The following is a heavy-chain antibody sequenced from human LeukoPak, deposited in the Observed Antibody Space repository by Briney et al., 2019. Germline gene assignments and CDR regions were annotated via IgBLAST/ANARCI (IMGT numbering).Heavy chain of an antibody. CDR3: AELGITMIGGV. Sequence: GGSLRLSCAASGFTFSSYSMNWVRQAPGKGLEWVSFISSSSSYIYYADSVKGRFTIFRDNAKNSLYLQMNSLRAEDTAVYYCAELGITMIGGVWGKGTTVTISS. J-gene: IGHJ6*04. D-gene: IGHD3-10*02. V-gene: IGHV3-21*01. CDR2: ISSSSSYI. CDR1: GFTFSSYS.